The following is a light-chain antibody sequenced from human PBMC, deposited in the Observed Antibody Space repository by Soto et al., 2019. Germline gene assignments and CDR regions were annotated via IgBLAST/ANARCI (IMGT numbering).Light chain of an antibody. V-gene: IGKV3-20*01. J-gene: IGKJ1*01. Sequence: PGERATLSCTASKSLNNYLAWYQQKPGQAPRLLIYGASNRATGIPDRFSGSGSGTDFTLTISRLEPEDFAVYYCQQYGSSGTFGQGTKVDIK. CDR3: QQYGSSGT. CDR2: GAS. CDR1: KSLNNY.